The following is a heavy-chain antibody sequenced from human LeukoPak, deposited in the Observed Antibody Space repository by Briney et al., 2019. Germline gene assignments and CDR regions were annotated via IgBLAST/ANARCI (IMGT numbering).Heavy chain of an antibody. CDR1: GFTFSNYM. Sequence: PGGSLRLSCAASGFTFSNYMMHWVRQAPGKGLVWVSRIKSDGITITYADSVKGRFTISRDNAKNSLYLQMNSLRAEDTAVYYCARTTYYYYGMDVWGQGTTVTVSS. CDR3: ARTTYYYYGMDV. CDR2: IKSDGITI. V-gene: IGHV3-74*01. J-gene: IGHJ6*02. D-gene: IGHD4-17*01.